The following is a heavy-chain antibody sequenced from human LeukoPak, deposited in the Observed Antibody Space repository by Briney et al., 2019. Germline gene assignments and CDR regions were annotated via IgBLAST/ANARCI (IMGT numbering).Heavy chain of an antibody. J-gene: IGHJ4*02. Sequence: GESLKIFSKGSGYSFTIYWIGWVRQMRGKGLEWMGIIYPGDSDTRYSPPYQGPGSISADKSISTAHLQWSRLKASDTAMYYCARRVLVPAAMPFDYRGQGTLVTVSS. CDR1: GYSFTIYW. D-gene: IGHD2-2*01. V-gene: IGHV5-51*01. CDR3: ARRVLVPAAMPFDY. CDR2: IYPGDSDT.